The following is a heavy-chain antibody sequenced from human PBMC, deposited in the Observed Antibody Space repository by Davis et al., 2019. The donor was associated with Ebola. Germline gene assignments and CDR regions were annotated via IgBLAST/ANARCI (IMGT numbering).Heavy chain of an antibody. J-gene: IGHJ6*02. Sequence: MPSETLSLTCAAYGGSFSGYYWSWIRQPPGKGLEWIGEINYSGSTYYNPSLKSRVTISVDTSKNQFSLKLSSVTAADTAVYYCARDRGYYYGMDVWGQGTTVTVSS. CDR2: INYSGST. CDR3: ARDRGYYYGMDV. CDR1: GGSFSGYY. V-gene: IGHV4-34*01.